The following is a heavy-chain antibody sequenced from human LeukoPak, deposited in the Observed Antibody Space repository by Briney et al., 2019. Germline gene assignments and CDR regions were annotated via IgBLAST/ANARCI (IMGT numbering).Heavy chain of an antibody. Sequence: SVKVSCKASGGTFSSYAISWVRQAPGQGLEWMGRIIPIFGTANYAQKFQGRVTITTDESTSTAYMELSSLRSEDTAVYYCAREAAPSNYYYYYYMDVWGKGTTVTVSS. CDR3: AREAAPSNYYYYYYMDV. J-gene: IGHJ6*03. CDR2: IIPIFGTA. CDR1: GGTFSSYA. V-gene: IGHV1-69*05. D-gene: IGHD2-15*01.